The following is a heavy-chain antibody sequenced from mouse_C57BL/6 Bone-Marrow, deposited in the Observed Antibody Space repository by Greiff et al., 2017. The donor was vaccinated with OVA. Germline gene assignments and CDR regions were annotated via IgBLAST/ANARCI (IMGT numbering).Heavy chain of an antibody. Sequence: EVMLVESGGGLVQPGGSLSLSCAASGFTFTDYYMSWVRQPPGKALEWLGFIRNKANGYTTEYSASVKGRFTISRDNSQSIPYRQMNALRAEDSATYYCASHGSSLYYAMDYWGQGTSVTVSS. CDR2: IRNKANGYTT. D-gene: IGHD1-1*01. CDR3: ASHGSSLYYAMDY. CDR1: GFTFTDYY. V-gene: IGHV7-3*01. J-gene: IGHJ4*01.